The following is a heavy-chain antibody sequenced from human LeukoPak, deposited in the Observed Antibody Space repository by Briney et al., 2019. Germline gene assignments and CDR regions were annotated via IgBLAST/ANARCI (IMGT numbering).Heavy chain of an antibody. CDR1: GGSMTNLY. J-gene: IGHJ6*02. Sequence: LSETLSLTCSVSGGSMTNLYWTWSRQPPGKGLEWIGDIYDRGSTSYNTSLESRVTISVDTSKNQFSLKLSSVTAADTAVYYCAKGGSTNFYYGDVWGPGNTGTVSS. D-gene: IGHD2/OR15-2a*01. CDR2: IYDRGST. V-gene: IGHV4-59*01. CDR3: AKGGSTNFYYGDV.